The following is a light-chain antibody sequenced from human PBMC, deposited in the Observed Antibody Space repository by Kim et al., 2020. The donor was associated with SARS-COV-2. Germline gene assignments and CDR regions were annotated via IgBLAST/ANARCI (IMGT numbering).Light chain of an antibody. CDR3: QAWDSSTSSWV. V-gene: IGLV3-1*01. CDR2: QDK. CDR1: ELGDKY. Sequence: PGQTASITCSGDELGDKYVCGYQQKPGQSPVLVIYQDKQWPSGIPERFSGSNSGNTATLTISGTQALDEADYYCQAWDSSTSSWVFGGGTKVTVL. J-gene: IGLJ3*02.